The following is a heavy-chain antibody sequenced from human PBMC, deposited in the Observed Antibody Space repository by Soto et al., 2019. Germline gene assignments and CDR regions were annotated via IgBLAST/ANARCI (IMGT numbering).Heavy chain of an antibody. D-gene: IGHD2-8*01. J-gene: IGHJ4*02. CDR2: IYHSGST. CDR1: GGSISSGCYS. CDR3: ARGQQWSQEYYLDN. V-gene: IGHV4-30-2*01. Sequence: PSETLSLTCAVSGGSISSGCYSWSWIRQPPGKGLEWIGYIYHSGSTYYNPSLKSRVTMTRDTSINTAYMELSRLRSDDMAVYYCARGQQWSQEYYLDNWGQGTQVTVSS.